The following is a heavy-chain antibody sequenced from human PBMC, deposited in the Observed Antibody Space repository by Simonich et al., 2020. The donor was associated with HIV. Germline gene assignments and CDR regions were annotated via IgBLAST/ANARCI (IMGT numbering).Heavy chain of an antibody. J-gene: IGHJ5*02. D-gene: IGHD2-15*01. Sequence: QVQLQQWGAGLLKPSETLSLTCAVHGGSFMKYHWSWIRQPPGRGLEWIGEVHHRGTTNYNAPRKSRVTIAVDTSKNQFSRKLSSVTAADTAVYYCASHYGGNHLNWFDPWGQGTLVTVSS. V-gene: IGHV4-34*01. CDR2: VHHRGTT. CDR1: GGSFMKYH. CDR3: ASHYGGNHLNWFDP.